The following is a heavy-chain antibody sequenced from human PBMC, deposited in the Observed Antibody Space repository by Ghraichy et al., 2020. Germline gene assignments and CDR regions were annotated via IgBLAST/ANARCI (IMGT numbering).Heavy chain of an antibody. CDR1: GGSFSGYY. CDR2: INHSGST. D-gene: IGHD3-22*01. V-gene: IGHV4-34*01. J-gene: IGHJ4*02. Sequence: SETLSLTCAVYGGSFSGYYWSWIRQPPGKGLEWIGEINHSGSTNYNPSLKSRVTISVDTSKNQFSLKLSSVTAADTAVYYCARGRVGYYYDSSGYPLFRYWGPGTLVTVSS. CDR3: ARGRVGYYYDSSGYPLFRY.